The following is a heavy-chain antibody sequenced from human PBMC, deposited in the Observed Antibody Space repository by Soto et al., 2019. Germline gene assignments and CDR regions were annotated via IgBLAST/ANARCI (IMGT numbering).Heavy chain of an antibody. CDR1: GGSISSGGYY. J-gene: IGHJ6*02. Sequence: QVQLQESGPGLVKPSQTLSLTCTVSGGSISSGGYYWSWIRQHPGKGLEWIGYIYYSGSTYYNPSLKSRVXXSXDXXKNQFSLKLSSVTAADTAVYYCARVSSVPSPRMDVWGQGTTVTVSS. CDR3: ARVSSVPSPRMDV. CDR2: IYYSGST. V-gene: IGHV4-31*03.